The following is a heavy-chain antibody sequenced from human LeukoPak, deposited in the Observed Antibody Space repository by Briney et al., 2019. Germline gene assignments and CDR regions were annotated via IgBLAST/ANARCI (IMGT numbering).Heavy chain of an antibody. D-gene: IGHD3-3*01. J-gene: IGHJ4*02. V-gene: IGHV3-21*01. CDR3: ARDLLYGDFWSGYYISY. CDR2: ISSSSSYI. Sequence: GGSLRLSCAASGFTFSSYWMHWVRQAPGKGLEWVSSISSSSSYIYYADSVKGRFTISRDNAKNSLYLQMNSLRAEDTAVYYCARDLLYGDFWSGYYISYWGQGTLVTVSS. CDR1: GFTFSSYW.